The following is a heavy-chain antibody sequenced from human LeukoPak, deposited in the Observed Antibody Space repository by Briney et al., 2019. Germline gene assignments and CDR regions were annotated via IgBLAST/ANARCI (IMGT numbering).Heavy chain of an antibody. V-gene: IGHV4-59*01. Sequence: PSETLSLTCAVYGGSFSGYYWSWIRQPPGKGLEWVGYIYYSGSTNYNPSLKSRVTISVDTSKNQFSLKLSSVTAADTAVYYCARAGSSSRKFDPWGQGTLVTVSS. D-gene: IGHD6-13*01. CDR1: GGSFSGYY. CDR3: ARAGSSSRKFDP. CDR2: IYYSGST. J-gene: IGHJ5*02.